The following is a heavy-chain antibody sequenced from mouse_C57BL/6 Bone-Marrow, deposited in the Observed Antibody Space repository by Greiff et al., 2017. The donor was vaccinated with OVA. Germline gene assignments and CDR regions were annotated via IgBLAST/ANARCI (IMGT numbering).Heavy chain of an antibody. CDR3: ARGAGRPLFDY. J-gene: IGHJ2*01. V-gene: IGHV1-59*01. Sequence: VQLQQPGAELVRPGTSVKLSCKASGYTFTSYWMHWVKQRPGQGLEWIGVIDPSDSYTNYNQKFKGKATLTVDTSSSAAYMQLSSLTSEDSAVYYCARGAGRPLFDYWGQGTTLTVSS. CDR1: GYTFTSYW. D-gene: IGHD2-12*01. CDR2: IDPSDSYT.